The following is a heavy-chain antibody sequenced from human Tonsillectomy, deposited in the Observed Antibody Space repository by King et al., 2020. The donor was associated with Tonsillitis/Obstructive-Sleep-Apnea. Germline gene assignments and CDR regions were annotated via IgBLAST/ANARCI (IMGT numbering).Heavy chain of an antibody. CDR3: AGDLGWGIEVGRLGSFYPREV. Sequence: VQLVESGGGLIQPGGSLRLSCAASGFTFSSYAVHWVRQTPGRGLGCVAVISSDGSSQYYADSVKGRFIISRDNSKDTLYLQMNSLRTEDTAVYYCAGDLGWGIEVGRLGSFYPREVWGQGTTGPVS. J-gene: IGHJ6*02. V-gene: IGHV3-30*04. D-gene: IGHD3-16*01. CDR1: GFTFSSYA. CDR2: ISSDGSSQ.